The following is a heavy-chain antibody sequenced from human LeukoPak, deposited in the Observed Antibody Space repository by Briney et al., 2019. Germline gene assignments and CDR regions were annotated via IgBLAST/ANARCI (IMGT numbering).Heavy chain of an antibody. Sequence: PSETLSLTCAVYGGSFSGYYWSWIRQPPGKGLEWIGEINHSGSTNYNPSLKSRVTISVDTSKNQFSLKLSSVTAADTAVYYCARSSRSYKDYWGQGTLVTVSS. J-gene: IGHJ4*02. CDR2: INHSGST. CDR3: ARSSRSYKDY. V-gene: IGHV4-34*01. D-gene: IGHD1-26*01. CDR1: GGSFSGYY.